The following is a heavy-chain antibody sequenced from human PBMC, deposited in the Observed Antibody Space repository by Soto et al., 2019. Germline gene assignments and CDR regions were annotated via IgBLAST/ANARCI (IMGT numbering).Heavy chain of an antibody. Sequence: GGSLRLSCAASGFTFSSYSMNWVLQAPGKGLEWVSYISSSSTIYYADSVKGRFTIPSDNAKNSLYLQMNSLRAEDTAVYYCAREYCSSTSCLNWSDPWGQGTLVTVSS. J-gene: IGHJ5*02. D-gene: IGHD2-2*01. CDR1: GFTFSSYS. V-gene: IGHV3-48*01. CDR3: AREYCSSTSCLNWSDP. CDR2: ISSSSTI.